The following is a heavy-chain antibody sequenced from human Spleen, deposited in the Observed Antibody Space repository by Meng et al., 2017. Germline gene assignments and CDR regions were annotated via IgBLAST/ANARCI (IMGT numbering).Heavy chain of an antibody. Sequence: SCKPSGYNFPDYYIHWVRRAPGKGLQWVSSISSSGNYIYDADSLKGRFTISRDNAKNSLYLQINSLRAEDTAVYYCARDRSCRSGSCNFPFDYWGQGTQVTVSS. CDR2: ISSSGNYI. D-gene: IGHD2-2*01. CDR1: GYNFPDYY. CDR3: ARDRSCRSGSCNFPFDY. V-gene: IGHV3-21*01. J-gene: IGHJ4*02.